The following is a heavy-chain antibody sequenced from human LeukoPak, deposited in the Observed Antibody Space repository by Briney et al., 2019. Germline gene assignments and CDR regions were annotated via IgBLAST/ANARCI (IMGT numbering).Heavy chain of an antibody. CDR2: ISGSGGST. CDR3: AKDRSSWSAAPCDY. D-gene: IGHD6-13*01. Sequence: GGSLRLSCAASGFTFSSYAMSWVRQAPGKGLEWVSAISGSGGSTYYADSVMGRFTISRDNSKNTLYLQMNSLRAEDTAVYYCAKDRSSWSAAPCDYWGQGTLVTVSS. CDR1: GFTFSSYA. V-gene: IGHV3-23*01. J-gene: IGHJ4*02.